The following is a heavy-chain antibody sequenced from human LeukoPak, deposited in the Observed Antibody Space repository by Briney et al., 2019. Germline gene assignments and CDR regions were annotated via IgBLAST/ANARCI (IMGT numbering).Heavy chain of an antibody. CDR1: GFTFHSYA. J-gene: IGHJ4*02. CDR3: AKGSHDSSGSIAPVYFDY. CDR2: LSGSGRGT. V-gene: IGHV3-23*01. D-gene: IGHD3-22*01. Sequence: PGGSLRLSCAASGFTFHSYAMSWVRQAPGKGLERVSGLSGSGRGTFYGDSVKGRFTISRDNSKNTLYLQMNSLRAEDTAVYYCAKGSHDSSGSIAPVYFDYWGQGTLVTVSS.